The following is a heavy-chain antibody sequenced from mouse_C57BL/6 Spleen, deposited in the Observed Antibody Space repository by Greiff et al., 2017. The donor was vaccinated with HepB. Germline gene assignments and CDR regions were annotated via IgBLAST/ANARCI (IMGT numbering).Heavy chain of an antibody. CDR3: TGVITTVVGPFDY. Sequence: EVQGVESGGGLVQPGGSMKLSCVASGFTFSNYWMNWVRQSPEKGLEWVAQIRLKSDNYATHYAESVKGRFTISRDDSKSSVYLQMNNLRAEDTGIYYCTGVITTVVGPFDYWGQGTTLTVSS. D-gene: IGHD1-1*01. CDR2: IRLKSDNYAT. V-gene: IGHV6-3*01. CDR1: GFTFSNYW. J-gene: IGHJ2*01.